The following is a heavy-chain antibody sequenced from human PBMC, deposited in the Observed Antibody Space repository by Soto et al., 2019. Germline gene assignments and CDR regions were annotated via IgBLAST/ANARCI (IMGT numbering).Heavy chain of an antibody. D-gene: IGHD2-21*02. V-gene: IGHV4-59*01. Sequence: QVRLQVSGPGLEKPSETLSLTCTVSGGSIRSYYWSWIRQAPGKGLEWIGYLYNSGSTVYNPSLKSRVTISVDTSKNQFSLKLNSVTAADTAVYYCARDLWGYCGTDCYPLDVWGQGTTVTVSS. CDR1: GGSIRSYY. CDR3: ARDLWGYCGTDCYPLDV. J-gene: IGHJ6*02. CDR2: LYNSGST.